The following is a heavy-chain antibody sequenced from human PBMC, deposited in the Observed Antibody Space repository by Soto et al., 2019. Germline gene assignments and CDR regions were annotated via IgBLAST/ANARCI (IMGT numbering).Heavy chain of an antibody. CDR3: AKDGIGGWLQLYY. J-gene: IGHJ4*02. Sequence: QVQLVESGGGVVQPGRSLRLSCAASGFTFSSYGMHWVRQAPGKGLEWVAVISYDGSNKYYADSVKGRFTISRDNSKNTLYLQMNSLRAEDTAVYYCAKDGIGGWLQLYYRGQGTLVTVSS. D-gene: IGHD5-12*01. CDR1: GFTFSSYG. V-gene: IGHV3-30*18. CDR2: ISYDGSNK.